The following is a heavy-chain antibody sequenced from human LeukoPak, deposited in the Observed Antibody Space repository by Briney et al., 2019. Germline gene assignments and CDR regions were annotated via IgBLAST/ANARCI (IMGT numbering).Heavy chain of an antibody. CDR2: IKSKTDGGTT. CDR1: GFTFSNAW. V-gene: IGHV3-15*01. J-gene: IGHJ4*02. Sequence: GSLRLSCAASGFTFSNAWISWVRQAPGKGLEWVGRIKSKTDGGTTDYAAPVKGRFTISRDDSKNTLYLQMNSLKTEDTAVYYCTTDPEYFGWLLSDFSGGGQGTLVTVSS. D-gene: IGHD3-9*01. CDR3: TTDPEYFGWLLSDFSG.